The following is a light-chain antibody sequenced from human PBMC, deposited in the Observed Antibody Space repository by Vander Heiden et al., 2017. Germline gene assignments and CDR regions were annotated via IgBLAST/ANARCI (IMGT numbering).Light chain of an antibody. V-gene: IGLV1-40*01. CDR1: SS. J-gene: IGLJ2*01. Sequence: QSVRTQPPSVPGAPGQRVTISCTGSSSQTPHLWDSNRPSGVPDRFSGAKSGTSASLAITGLQAEDEADYYCQSYDSSLSGVVFGGGTKLTVL. CDR2: DS. CDR3: QSYDSSLSGVV.